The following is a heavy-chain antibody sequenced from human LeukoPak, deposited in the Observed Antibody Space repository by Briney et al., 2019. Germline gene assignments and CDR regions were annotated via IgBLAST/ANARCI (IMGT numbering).Heavy chain of an antibody. Sequence: ASVKVSCKVSGPTLSELTMHWVRQAPGKGLEWMGGFDPENDERIYARKFRGRLTMTEDTSTDTAYMELSSLRSEDTAVYFCATEMTSVVPDYWGQGTLVTVSS. J-gene: IGHJ4*02. CDR2: FDPENDER. D-gene: IGHD4-11*01. CDR3: ATEMTSVVPDY. V-gene: IGHV1-24*01. CDR1: GPTLSELT.